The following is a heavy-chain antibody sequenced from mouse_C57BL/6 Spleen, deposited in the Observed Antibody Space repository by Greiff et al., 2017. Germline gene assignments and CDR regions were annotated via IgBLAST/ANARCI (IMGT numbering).Heavy chain of an antibody. D-gene: IGHD2-4*01. CDR2: IDPEDGGT. CDR3: TKCYDYTWFAY. V-gene: IGHV14-1*01. CDR1: GFNIKDYY. Sequence: VQLQQSGAELVRPGASVKLSCTASGFNIKDYYMHWVKQRPEQGLEWIGRIDPEDGGTAYAPKFQGKATMTADTSSNTAYLQLSSLTTEDTAVYYCTKCYDYTWFAYWGQGTLVTVSA. J-gene: IGHJ3*01.